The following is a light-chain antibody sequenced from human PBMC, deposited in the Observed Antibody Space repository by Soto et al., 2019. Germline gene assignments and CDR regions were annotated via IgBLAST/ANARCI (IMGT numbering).Light chain of an antibody. CDR1: QSVSSSY. CDR3: QQYGSSHPWT. CDR2: GSS. J-gene: IGKJ1*01. V-gene: IGKV3-20*01. Sequence: EILLPQSPCTLSLSPGERAPLSCRASQSVSSSYLAWYQQKPGQAPRLLIYGSSSRATGIPDRFSGSGSGTDFTLTISRLELEDFAVYYCQQYGSSHPWTFGQGTKVDIK.